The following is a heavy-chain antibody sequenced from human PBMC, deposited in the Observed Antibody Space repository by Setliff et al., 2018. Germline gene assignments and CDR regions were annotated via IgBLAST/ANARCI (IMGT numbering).Heavy chain of an antibody. CDR2: IFPGNSDT. CDR3: ARHIFGDYIRWFDP. CDR1: GYSFSSYW. J-gene: IGHJ5*02. Sequence: PGESLKISCKGSGYSFSSYWIGWVRQMPGKGLEWMGIIFPGNSDTRYSPSFQGQVTISADKSISTAYLQWSSLKASDTAIYYCARHIFGDYIRWFDPWGQGTLVTVSS. V-gene: IGHV5-51*01. D-gene: IGHD4-17*01.